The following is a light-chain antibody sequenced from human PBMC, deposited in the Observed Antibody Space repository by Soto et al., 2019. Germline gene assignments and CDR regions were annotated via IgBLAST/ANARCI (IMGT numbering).Light chain of an antibody. CDR3: QQYGSSPLT. CDR2: GAS. Sequence: EIVWTQSPGTLSLSPGERATLSCRASQSVSSSYLAWYQQKPGQAPRLLIYGASSRATGIPDRFSGSGSGTDVTLTISRLEPEDFAVYYCQQYGSSPLTFGGGTKVDIK. J-gene: IGKJ4*01. V-gene: IGKV3-20*01. CDR1: QSVSSSY.